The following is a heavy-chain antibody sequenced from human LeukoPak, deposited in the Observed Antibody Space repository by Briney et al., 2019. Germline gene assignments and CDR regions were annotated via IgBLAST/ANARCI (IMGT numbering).Heavy chain of an antibody. CDR3: ARDRAANQDWVELDP. CDR2: IRDSGEA. CDR1: GFRVSDYY. V-gene: IGHV3-66*03. Sequence: PGGSLRLSCAVSGFRVSDYYMSWVRQAPGKGLEWVGLIRDSGEALYADFARGRFAISRDESENTLYLQMNSLRVEDTAVYFCARDRAANQDWVELDPWGQGTPVIVSS. J-gene: IGHJ5*02. D-gene: IGHD3/OR15-3a*01.